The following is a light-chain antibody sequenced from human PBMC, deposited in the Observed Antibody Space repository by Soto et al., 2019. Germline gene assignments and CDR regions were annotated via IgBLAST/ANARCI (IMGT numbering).Light chain of an antibody. Sequence: IVLTQSPGTLSLSPWERATLSWRASQSVSSSYLAWYQQKPGQAPRPLIYGASSRATGIPDRFSGSGSGTDFTLTISRLEPEAFAAYYGQPYGSSLPITFGQGTRLEIK. V-gene: IGKV3-20*01. J-gene: IGKJ5*01. CDR3: QPYGSSLPIT. CDR1: QSVSSSY. CDR2: GAS.